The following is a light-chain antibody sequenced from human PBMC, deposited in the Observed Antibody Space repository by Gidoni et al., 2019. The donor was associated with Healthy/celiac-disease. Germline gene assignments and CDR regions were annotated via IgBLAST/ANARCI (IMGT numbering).Light chain of an antibody. CDR2: DAS. J-gene: IGKJ1*01. CDR3: QQRSNWPRT. Sequence: EIVLTQSQATLSLSPGERATLYCRASQSVSSYLAWYQQQPGQAPRLLIYDASNRATGIPARFSGSGSGTDFTLTISSLEPEDFAVYYCQQRSNWPRTFGQXTKVEIK. V-gene: IGKV3-11*01. CDR1: QSVSSY.